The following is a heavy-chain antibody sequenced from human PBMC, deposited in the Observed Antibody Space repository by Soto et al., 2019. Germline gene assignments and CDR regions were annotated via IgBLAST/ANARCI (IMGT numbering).Heavy chain of an antibody. Sequence: QVQLVESGGGVVQPGRSLRLSCAASGFTFSSYGMHWVRQAPGKGLEWVAVISYDGSNKYYADSVKGRFTISRDNSKNTLYLEMNSLRAEDTAVYYCAKEDIVVVVAAKVRYFDLWGRGTLVTVPS. J-gene: IGHJ2*01. D-gene: IGHD2-15*01. V-gene: IGHV3-30*18. CDR3: AKEDIVVVVAAKVRYFDL. CDR1: GFTFSSYG. CDR2: ISYDGSNK.